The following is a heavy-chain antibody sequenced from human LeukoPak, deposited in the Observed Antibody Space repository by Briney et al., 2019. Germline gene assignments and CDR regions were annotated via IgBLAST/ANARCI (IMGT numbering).Heavy chain of an antibody. CDR1: GGSISSNSYH. Sequence: PSETLSLTCTVSGGSISSNSYHWGWTRQPPGTGLEWIGHIHYSGSTHYNPSLKSRVTISVDTSKNQFSLKLSSATAADTAVYYCARLTSVAGDFDFWGQGTLVTVSS. CDR2: IHYSGST. V-gene: IGHV4-39*01. CDR3: ARLTSVAGDFDF. J-gene: IGHJ4*02. D-gene: IGHD6-19*01.